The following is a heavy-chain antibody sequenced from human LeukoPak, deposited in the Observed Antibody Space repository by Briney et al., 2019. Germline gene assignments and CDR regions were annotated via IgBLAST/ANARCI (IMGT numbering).Heavy chain of an antibody. CDR1: GGSFSGYY. CDR2: INHSGST. V-gene: IGHV4-34*01. CDR3: ARVTYYDFWSGQYYFDY. J-gene: IGHJ4*02. D-gene: IGHD3-3*01. Sequence: SETLSLTCAVYGGSFSGYYWSWIRQPPGKGLEWIGEINHSGSTNYNPSLKSRVTISVDTSKNQFSLKLSSVTAADTAVYYCARVTYYDFWSGQYYFDYWGQGTLVTVSS.